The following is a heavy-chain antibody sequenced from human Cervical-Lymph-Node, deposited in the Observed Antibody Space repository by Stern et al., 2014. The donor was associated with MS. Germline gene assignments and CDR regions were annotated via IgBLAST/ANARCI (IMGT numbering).Heavy chain of an antibody. CDR2: IYYSGST. CDR3: APSGCSSTSCPNWYFDL. D-gene: IGHD2-2*01. V-gene: IGHV4-39*01. J-gene: IGHJ2*01. CDR1: GGSISSSSYY. Sequence: QVQLQQSGPGLVKPSETLSLTCTVSGGSISSSSYYWGWIRQPPGKGLEWIGSIYYSGSTYYNPSLKSRVTISVDTSKNQFSLKLGYVAAADTAVYYCAPSGCSSTSCPNWYFDLWGRGTLVTVSS.